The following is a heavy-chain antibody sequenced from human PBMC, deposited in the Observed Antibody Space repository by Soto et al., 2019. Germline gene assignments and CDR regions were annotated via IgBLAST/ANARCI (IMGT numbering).Heavy chain of an antibody. D-gene: IGHD2-2*01. V-gene: IGHV1-2*04. CDR3: ARRSSTSNYGMDV. Sequence: GASVKVSCKASGYTFTGYYMHWVRQAPGQGLEWMGWINPNSGGTNYAQKFQGWATMTRDTSISTAYMELSRLRSDDTAVYYCARRSSTSNYGMDVWGQGTTVTVSS. CDR2: INPNSGGT. CDR1: GYTFTGYY. J-gene: IGHJ6*02.